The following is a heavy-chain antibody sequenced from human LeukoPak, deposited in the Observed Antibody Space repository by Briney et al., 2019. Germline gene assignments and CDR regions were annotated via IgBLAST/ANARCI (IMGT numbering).Heavy chain of an antibody. J-gene: IGHJ4*02. D-gene: IGHD6-13*01. CDR2: ISYDGNNK. CDR1: GFTFTSFA. Sequence: GRSLRLSCAASGFTFTSFAIHWVRQAPGKGLEWVAAISYDGNNKYYTDSVKGRFTISRDDSKNTLYLQMNSLRTEDTAVYYCTTAGYSRYAGGQGTLVTVSS. V-gene: IGHV3-30*04. CDR3: TTAGYSRYA.